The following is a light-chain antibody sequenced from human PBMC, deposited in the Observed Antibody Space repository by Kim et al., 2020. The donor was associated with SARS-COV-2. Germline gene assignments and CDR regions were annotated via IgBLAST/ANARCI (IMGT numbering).Light chain of an antibody. CDR1: QGVSRY. CDR2: DAS. Sequence: SLSPGERATLSCRASQGVSRYLAWYQQKPGRAPRLLIYDASNRATGIPARFSGSGSGTDFTLTISSLEPEDFAVYYCQQRSNWLTFGGGTKVDIK. CDR3: QQRSNWLT. J-gene: IGKJ4*01. V-gene: IGKV3-11*01.